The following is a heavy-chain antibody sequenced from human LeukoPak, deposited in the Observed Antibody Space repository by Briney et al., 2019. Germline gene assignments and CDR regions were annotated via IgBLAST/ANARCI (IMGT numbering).Heavy chain of an antibody. V-gene: IGHV4-34*01. Sequence: SETLSLTCSVYGGSFSGYYWSWIRQPPGKGLEWIGEINHSGSTNYNPSLKSRVTISVDTSKNQFSLKLSSVTAADTAVYYCARGGNGRDYYDSSGYYRPAKTFDYWGQGTLVTVSS. D-gene: IGHD3-22*01. CDR2: INHSGST. CDR1: GGSFSGYY. CDR3: ARGGNGRDYYDSSGYYRPAKTFDY. J-gene: IGHJ4*02.